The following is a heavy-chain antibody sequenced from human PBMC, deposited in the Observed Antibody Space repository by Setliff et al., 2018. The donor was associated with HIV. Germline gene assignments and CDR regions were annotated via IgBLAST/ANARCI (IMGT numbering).Heavy chain of an antibody. D-gene: IGHD2-15*01. CDR2: ISYDGTIT. V-gene: IGHV3-30*04. CDR1: GFLHSNNA. CDR3: ASSSGGNYEAYFDY. J-gene: IGHJ4*02. Sequence: PGGSLRLSCAASGFLHSNNAFHWVRQTPGKGLEWVAVISYDGTITHYVDSVKGRFSISRDNSQNTLYLQMNSLSPEDTALYYCASSSGGNYEAYFDYWGQGTLVTVSS.